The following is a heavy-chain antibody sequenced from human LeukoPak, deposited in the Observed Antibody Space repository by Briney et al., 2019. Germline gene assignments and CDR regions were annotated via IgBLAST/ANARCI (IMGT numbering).Heavy chain of an antibody. J-gene: IGHJ3*02. CDR2: IYYSEST. CDR3: ARSFYYDFWNGYYSMTVGAFDI. CDR1: CGSISSYY. V-gene: IGHV4-59*01. Sequence: KPSETLSLTCTVSCGSISSYYWSWIRQPPGKGLEWIGYIYYSESTNYNPSLKSRVTISVDTSKNQFSLKLSSVTAADTAVYYCARSFYYDFWNGYYSMTVGAFDIWGQGTMVTVSS. D-gene: IGHD3-3*01.